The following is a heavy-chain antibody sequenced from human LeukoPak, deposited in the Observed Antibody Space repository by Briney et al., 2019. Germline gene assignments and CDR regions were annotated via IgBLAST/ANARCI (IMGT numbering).Heavy chain of an antibody. J-gene: IGHJ4*02. D-gene: IGHD6-19*01. CDR3: ARVGGWYEVDY. V-gene: IGHV3-11*04. CDR1: GSTFSDYY. CDR2: ISSSSSTI. Sequence: GGSLRLSCAAPGSTFSDYYMSWIRQPPGKRLEYISYISSSSSTINYADSVKGRFTISRDNAKNSLYLQMNSLRAEDTAVYYCARVGGWYEVDYWGQGTLVTVSS.